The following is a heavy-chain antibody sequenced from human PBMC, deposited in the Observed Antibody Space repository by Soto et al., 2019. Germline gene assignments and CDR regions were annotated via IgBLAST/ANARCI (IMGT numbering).Heavy chain of an antibody. J-gene: IGHJ6*02. V-gene: IGHV1-2*04. CDR3: ARGPPAAGTKVGTHGRGMDV. Sequence: ASVKVSCKASGYTFTGYYMHWVRQAPGQGLEWMGWINPNSGGTNYAQKFQGWVTMTRDTSISTAYMELSRLRSDDTAVYYCARGPPAAGTKVGTHGRGMDVWGQGTTVTVS. CDR1: GYTFTGYY. D-gene: IGHD6-13*01. CDR2: INPNSGGT.